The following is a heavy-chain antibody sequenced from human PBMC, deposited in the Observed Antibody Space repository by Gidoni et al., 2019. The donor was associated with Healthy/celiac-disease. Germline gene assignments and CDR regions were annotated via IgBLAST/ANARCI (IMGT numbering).Heavy chain of an antibody. Sequence: SSYAMHWVRQAPGKGLEWVAVISYDGSNKYYADSVKGRVTISRDNSKNTLYLQMNSLRAEDTAVYYCARAHSSGYYYFDYWGQGTLVTVSS. J-gene: IGHJ4*02. CDR2: ISYDGSNK. CDR3: ARAHSSGYYYFDY. D-gene: IGHD3-22*01. V-gene: IGHV3-30-3*01. CDR1: SSYA.